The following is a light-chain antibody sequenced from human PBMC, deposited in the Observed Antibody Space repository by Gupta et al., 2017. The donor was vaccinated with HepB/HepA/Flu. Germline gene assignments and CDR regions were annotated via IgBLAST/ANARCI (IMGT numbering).Light chain of an antibody. CDR3: QQLNSYPLT. CDR1: QGISSY. V-gene: IGKV1-9*01. J-gene: IGKJ4*01. Sequence: DIQLTQSPSFLSASVGDRVTITCRATQGISSYLVWYQQKPGKAPKLLIYAASTLQSGVPSRFSGGGSWTEFPLTISSLPPEDFATYYCQQLNSYPLTFGGGTKVEIK. CDR2: AAS.